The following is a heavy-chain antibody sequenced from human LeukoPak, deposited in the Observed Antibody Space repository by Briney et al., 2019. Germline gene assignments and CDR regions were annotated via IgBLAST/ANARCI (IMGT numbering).Heavy chain of an antibody. CDR3: AKGGYSYGSVDY. Sequence: GGSLRLSCAASGFTFNSYAMHWVRQAPGKGLEWVAVISFDGRNNYHADSVKGRFTISRDNSKNTLYLQMNSLRAEDTAVYYCAKGGYSYGSVDYWGQGILVTVSS. CDR1: GFTFNSYA. V-gene: IGHV3-30*01. CDR2: ISFDGRNN. D-gene: IGHD5-18*01. J-gene: IGHJ4*02.